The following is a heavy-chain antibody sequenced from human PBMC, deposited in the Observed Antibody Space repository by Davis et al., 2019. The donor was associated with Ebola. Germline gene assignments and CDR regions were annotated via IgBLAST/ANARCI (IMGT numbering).Heavy chain of an antibody. CDR3: VKGSITMTVVVYFDL. Sequence: GESLKISCSVSGLTFSSYTMHWVRQAPGKGLQYVSGITNNGGSTYYADSVKGRFIISRDNSKNTLYLQMSSLRIEDTAVYYCVKGSITMTVVVYFDLWGQGTLVTVSP. CDR1: GLTFSSYT. V-gene: IGHV3-64D*06. D-gene: IGHD3-22*01. J-gene: IGHJ4*02. CDR2: ITNNGGST.